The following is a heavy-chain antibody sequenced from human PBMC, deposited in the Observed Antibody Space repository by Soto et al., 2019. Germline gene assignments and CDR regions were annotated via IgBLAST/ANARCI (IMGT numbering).Heavy chain of an antibody. CDR2: IYYSGST. Sequence: PGKGLEWIGRIYYSGSTDYNPARKSRVTPSVDTSKNQFSLKLSSVTAADTAVYYCAGSLLRYFDWFVADLDYRGQGTLVTVSS. CDR3: AGSLLRYFDWFVADLDY. D-gene: IGHD3-9*01. J-gene: IGHJ4*02. V-gene: IGHV4-39*01.